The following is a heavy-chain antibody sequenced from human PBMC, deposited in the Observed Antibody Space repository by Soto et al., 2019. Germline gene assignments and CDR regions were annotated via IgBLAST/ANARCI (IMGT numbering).Heavy chain of an antibody. CDR3: ARQVPPLAYYYYYGMDV. CDR1: GGSISSSSYY. CDR2: IYYSGST. J-gene: IGHJ6*02. V-gene: IGHV4-39*01. Sequence: PSETLSLTCTVSGGSISSSSYYWGWIHQPPGKGLEWIGSIYYSGSTYYNPSLKSRVTISVDTSKNQFSLKLSSVTAADTAVYYCARQVPPLAYYYYYGMDVWGQGTTVTVSS. D-gene: IGHD3-10*01.